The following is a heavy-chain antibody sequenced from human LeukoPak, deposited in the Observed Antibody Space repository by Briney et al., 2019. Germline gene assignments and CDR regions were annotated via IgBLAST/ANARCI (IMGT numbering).Heavy chain of an antibody. CDR3: AKVFVRYQEADY. D-gene: IGHD1-26*01. CDR2: IKSKTDGGTT. CDR1: GFTFSNAG. Sequence: GGPQSLPCAASGFTFSNAGMSWARQAPGKGLEWVGRIKSKTDGGTTDYAAPVKGRFTISRDDSKNTLYLQMNSLKTEDTAVYYCAKVFVRYQEADYWGQGTVVTVSS. V-gene: IGHV3-15*01. J-gene: IGHJ4*02.